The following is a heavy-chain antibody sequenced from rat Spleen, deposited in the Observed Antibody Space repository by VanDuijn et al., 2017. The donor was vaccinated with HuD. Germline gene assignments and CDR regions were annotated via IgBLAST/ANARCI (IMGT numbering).Heavy chain of an antibody. CDR1: GFTFSNYD. CDR3: ERPGSPTEGIGFDY. V-gene: IGHV5S23*01. J-gene: IGHJ2*01. D-gene: IGHD1-11*01. CDR2: ISSSGGST. Sequence: EVQLVESGGGLVQPGRSLKLSCAASGFTFSNYDMAWVRQAPTKGLEWVASISSSGGSTYYRDSVKGRFTISRDNAKSTLYLQMDSLRSEDTATYYCERPGSPTEGIGFDYWGQGVMVTVSS.